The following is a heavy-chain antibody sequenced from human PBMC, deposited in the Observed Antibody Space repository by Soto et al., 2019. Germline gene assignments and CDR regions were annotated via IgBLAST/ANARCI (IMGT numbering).Heavy chain of an antibody. CDR1: GGSISSGGYY. CDR2: IYYSGST. Sequence: SETLSLTCTVSGGSISSGGYYWSWIRQHPGKGLEWIGYIYYSGSTYYNPSLKSRVTISVDTSKNQFSLKLSSVTAADTAVYYCARVRVRGVQYYYYGMDVWGQGTTVTVSS. CDR3: ARVRVRGVQYYYYGMDV. V-gene: IGHV4-31*03. D-gene: IGHD3-10*01. J-gene: IGHJ6*02.